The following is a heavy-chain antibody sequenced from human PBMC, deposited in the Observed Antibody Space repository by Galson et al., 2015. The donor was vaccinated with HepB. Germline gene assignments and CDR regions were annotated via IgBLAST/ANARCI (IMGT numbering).Heavy chain of an antibody. CDR2: ITSTSSYI. CDR3: AREGGGSGTFPTSTWYFGL. J-gene: IGHJ2*01. D-gene: IGHD3-10*01. Sequence: SLRLSCAASGFTFSTYSMNWVRQTPGKGLEWVSSITSTSSYIHYADSVRGRFTISRDNAKKSLYLQMNSLRADDTAVYYCAREGGGSGTFPTSTWYFGLWGRGTLVTFSS. V-gene: IGHV3-21*01. CDR1: GFTFSTYS.